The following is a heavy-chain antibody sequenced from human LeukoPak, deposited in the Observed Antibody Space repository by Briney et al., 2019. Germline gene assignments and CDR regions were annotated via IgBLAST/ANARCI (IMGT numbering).Heavy chain of an antibody. CDR3: TRGKVALRGTVFDY. J-gene: IGHJ4*02. CDR2: ITSSSTTV. D-gene: IGHD1-7*01. CDR1: GFTFTSYS. V-gene: IGHV3-48*01. Sequence: GGSLRLTCVASGFTFTSYSMNWVRQAPGKGLEWVSYITSSSTTVFYADSVKGRFTISRDNAKNSVYLQVNSLNVEDTAIYYCTRGKVALRGTVFDYWGQGTPVTVSS.